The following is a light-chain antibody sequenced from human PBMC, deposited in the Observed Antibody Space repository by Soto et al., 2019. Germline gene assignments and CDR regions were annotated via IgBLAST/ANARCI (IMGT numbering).Light chain of an antibody. V-gene: IGLV1-40*01. CDR2: GNS. CDR1: SSNIGAGYD. CDR3: GTWDSSLSAFWV. J-gene: IGLJ3*02. Sequence: QSVLTQPPSVSGAPGQRVTISCTGSSSNIGAGYDVHWYQQLPGTAPKLLIYGNSNRPSGVPDRFSGSKSGTSATLGMTGLQTGDEADYYCGTWDSSLSAFWVFGGGTKLTAL.